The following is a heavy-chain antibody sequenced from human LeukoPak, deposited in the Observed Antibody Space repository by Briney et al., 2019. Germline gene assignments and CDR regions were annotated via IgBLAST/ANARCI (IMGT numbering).Heavy chain of an antibody. J-gene: IGHJ4*02. CDR1: GFTVSSNY. CDR3: ARDVGSNWYERFND. D-gene: IGHD6-13*01. CDR2: ISYDGSIK. Sequence: QAGGSLRLSCAASGFTVSSNYMSWVRQAPGKGLEWVAVISYDGSIKYYADSVKGRFTISRDNSKNTLYLQMNSLRAEDTSVYYCARDVGSNWYERFNDWGQGTLVTVSS. V-gene: IGHV3-30-3*01.